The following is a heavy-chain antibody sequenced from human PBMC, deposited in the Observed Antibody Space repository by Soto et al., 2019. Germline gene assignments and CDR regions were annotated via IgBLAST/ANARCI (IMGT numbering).Heavy chain of an antibody. CDR3: ARRHSSSWYDYFDY. D-gene: IGHD6-13*01. Sequence: SETLSLTCTVSGGSISTRSSYWGWIRQPPGKGLEWIGSIYYSGSTYYNPSLKSRVTISVDTSKNQFSLKLSSVTAADTAVYYCARRHSSSWYDYFDYWGQGTLVTVSS. J-gene: IGHJ4*02. V-gene: IGHV4-39*01. CDR2: IYYSGST. CDR1: GGSISTRSSY.